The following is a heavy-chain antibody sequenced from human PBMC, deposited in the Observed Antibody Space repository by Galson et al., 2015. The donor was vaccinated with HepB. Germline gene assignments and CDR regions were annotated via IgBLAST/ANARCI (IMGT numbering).Heavy chain of an antibody. Sequence: QSGAEVKKPGESLRISCKGSGYSFTSYWISWVRQMPGKGLEWMGRIDPSDSYTNYSPSFQGHVTISADKSISTAYLQWSSLKASDTAMYYCARRHDSSGYYWRGDYFDYWGQGTLVTVSS. CDR3: ARRHDSSGYYWRGDYFDY. D-gene: IGHD3-22*01. J-gene: IGHJ4*02. CDR1: GYSFTSYW. V-gene: IGHV5-10-1*01. CDR2: IDPSDSYT.